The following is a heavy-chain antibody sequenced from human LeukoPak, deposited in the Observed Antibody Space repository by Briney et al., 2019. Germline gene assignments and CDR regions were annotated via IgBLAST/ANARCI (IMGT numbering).Heavy chain of an antibody. J-gene: IGHJ6*02. CDR1: GGSISNYY. CDR3: ARVPEGGQYGMDV. V-gene: IGHV4-59*12. CDR2: IYYSGST. Sequence: SETLSLTCTVSGGSISNYYWSWIRQPPGKGLEWIGSIYYSGSTYYNPSLKSRVTISVDTSKNQFSLKLSSVTAADTAVYYCARVPEGGQYGMDVWGQGTTVTVSS. D-gene: IGHD2-15*01.